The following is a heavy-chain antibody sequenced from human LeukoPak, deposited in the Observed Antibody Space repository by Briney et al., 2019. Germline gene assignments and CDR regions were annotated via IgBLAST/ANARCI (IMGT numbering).Heavy chain of an antibody. V-gene: IGHV3-53*01. J-gene: IGHJ4*02. D-gene: IGHD1-14*01. CDR1: GFTVSNTY. Sequence: PGGFLRLSCAASGFTVSNTYMSWVRQAPGKGLEWVSVIYSGGSTYYADSVKGRFTISRDNSKNTLYLQMNSLRADDTAVYYCAREEQVMAGTLDYWGQGTLVTVSS. CDR2: IYSGGST. CDR3: AREEQVMAGTLDY.